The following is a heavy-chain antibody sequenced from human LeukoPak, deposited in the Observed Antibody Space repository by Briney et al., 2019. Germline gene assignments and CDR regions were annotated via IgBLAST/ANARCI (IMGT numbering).Heavy chain of an antibody. CDR2: ISGSGGST. V-gene: IGHV3-23*01. D-gene: IGHD6-25*01. Sequence: GGSLRLFCAASGFTFSSYAMSWAPQAPGKGLEYVSAISGSGGSTFYADSVKGGFTISRDNSKNTLYLQMNTVRSEDTAVYYCAKDALIARLGAAFDIWGQGTMVTVSS. CDR3: AKDALIARLGAAFDI. J-gene: IGHJ3*02. CDR1: GFTFSSYA.